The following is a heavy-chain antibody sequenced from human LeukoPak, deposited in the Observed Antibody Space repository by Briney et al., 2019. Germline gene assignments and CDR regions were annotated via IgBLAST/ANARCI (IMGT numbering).Heavy chain of an antibody. CDR1: GFTFSSYG. J-gene: IGHJ3*02. Sequence: PGRSLRLSCAASGFTFSSYGMHWVRQAPGKGLEWVAVLSYDGRNKYYADSVKGRFTVSRDNSKNTLYLQMNSLRTEDTALYYCAKAYYYDSSGSLKYDAFDIWGQGTMVTVSS. CDR2: LSYDGRNK. D-gene: IGHD3-22*01. CDR3: AKAYYYDSSGSLKYDAFDI. V-gene: IGHV3-30*18.